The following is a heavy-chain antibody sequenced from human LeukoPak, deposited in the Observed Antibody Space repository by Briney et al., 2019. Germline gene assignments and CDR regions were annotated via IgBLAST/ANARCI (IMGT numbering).Heavy chain of an antibody. Sequence: GGSLRLSCAASGFTLSDYYMSWIRQAPGKGLEWVSYISSSGSTIYYADSVKGRFTISRDNAKNSLYLQMNSLRAEDTAVYYCARARGLWYYDILTGYYESPAPYYYGMDVWGQGTTVTVSS. CDR1: GFTLSDYY. D-gene: IGHD3-9*01. J-gene: IGHJ6*02. CDR3: ARARGLWYYDILTGYYESPAPYYYGMDV. CDR2: ISSSGSTI. V-gene: IGHV3-11*01.